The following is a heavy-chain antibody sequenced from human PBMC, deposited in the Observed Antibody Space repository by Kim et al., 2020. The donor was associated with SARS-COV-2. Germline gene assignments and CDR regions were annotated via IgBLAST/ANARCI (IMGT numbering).Heavy chain of an antibody. CDR3: ARGGTSGRGV. D-gene: IGHD2-2*01. CDR2: T. Sequence: TNYADSVKGRFTISRDSAKNTLYLQINSLRVEDTAVYYCARGGTSGRGVWGQGTPVTVSS. V-gene: IGHV3-74*01. J-gene: IGHJ6*02.